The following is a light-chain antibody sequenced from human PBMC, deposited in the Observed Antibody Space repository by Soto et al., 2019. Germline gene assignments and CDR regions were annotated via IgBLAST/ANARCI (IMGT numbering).Light chain of an antibody. CDR2: DAS. J-gene: IGKJ4*01. CDR3: QQRRNWPPVT. CDR1: QSINRH. V-gene: IGKV3-11*01. Sequence: EIVLTQSPATLSLSPGERATLSCRASQSINRHLAWYQQKPGQAPRLLILDASDRATGIPARFSGSGSGTDFTLTISSLEPEDFAVYYCQQRRNWPPVTFGGGTKVDTK.